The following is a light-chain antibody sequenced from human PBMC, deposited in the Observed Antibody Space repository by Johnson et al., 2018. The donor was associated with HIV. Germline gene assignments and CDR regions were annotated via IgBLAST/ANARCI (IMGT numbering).Light chain of an antibody. Sequence: QSVLTQSPSVSAAPGQKVTISCSGSSSNIGNNYVSWYQQLPGTAPKLLMYEDNKRPSGIPDRFSGSKSGTSATLSITGVQTGDEADYYCGTWDSSLNAYVFGAATKVAVL. J-gene: IGLJ1*01. CDR2: EDN. V-gene: IGLV1-51*02. CDR3: GTWDSSLNAYV. CDR1: SSNIGNNY.